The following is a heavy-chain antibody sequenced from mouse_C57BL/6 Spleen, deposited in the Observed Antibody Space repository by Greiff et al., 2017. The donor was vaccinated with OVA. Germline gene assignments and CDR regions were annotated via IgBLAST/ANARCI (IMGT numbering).Heavy chain of an antibody. CDR3: ARSSPYYFDY. Sequence: VKLVESLAELVRPGASVKLSCKASGYTFTDYYINWVKQRPGQGLEWIARIYPGSGNTYYNEKFKGKATLTAEKSSSTAYMQLSSLTSEDSAVYFCARSSPYYFDYWGQGTTLTVSS. CDR1: GYTFTDYY. J-gene: IGHJ2*01. CDR2: IYPGSGNT. V-gene: IGHV1-76*01.